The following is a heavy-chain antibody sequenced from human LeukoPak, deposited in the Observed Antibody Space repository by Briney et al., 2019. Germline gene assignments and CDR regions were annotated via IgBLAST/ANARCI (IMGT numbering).Heavy chain of an antibody. CDR1: GFSVGDKY. V-gene: IGHV3-53*01. D-gene: IGHD1-26*01. Sequence: SGGSLRLSCAASGFSVGDKYMSWVRQAPGKGLEWVSLIYSAGDTFYSGSVRGRFTVSRDNSTNSLYLQMNSLRAEDTAMYFCAKDAGRSDVDYFDYWGQGTLVTVSS. J-gene: IGHJ4*02. CDR2: IYSAGDT. CDR3: AKDAGRSDVDYFDY.